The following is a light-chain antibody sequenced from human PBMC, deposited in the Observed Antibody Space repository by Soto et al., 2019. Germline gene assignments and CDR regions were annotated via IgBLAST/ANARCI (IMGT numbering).Light chain of an antibody. Sequence: DIVMPQSPAILSVSPGDRATLSCRSSQSVETGFDWFQHKAGQAPGRVFFGGSTRAAGVSARFSGGGSVTEFTLTIDSLRSEDFAVYSCQKDHAWPPGTFGGGTKVDIK. V-gene: IGKV3-15*01. CDR3: QKDHAWPPGT. J-gene: IGKJ4*01. CDR1: QSVETG. CDR2: GGS.